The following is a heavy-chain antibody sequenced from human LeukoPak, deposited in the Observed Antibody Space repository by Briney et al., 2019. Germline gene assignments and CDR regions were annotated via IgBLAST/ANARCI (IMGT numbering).Heavy chain of an antibody. D-gene: IGHD6-13*01. V-gene: IGHV3-21*01. Sequence: GGSLRLSCAASGFTFSSYSMNWVRQAPGKGLEWVSSISSSSSYIYYADSVKGRFTISRDNAKNSLYLQMNSLRAEDTAVYYCARDKYSSSWYSDFPENWFDPWGQGTLVTVSS. CDR2: ISSSSSYI. CDR1: GFTFSSYS. J-gene: IGHJ5*02. CDR3: ARDKYSSSWYSDFPENWFDP.